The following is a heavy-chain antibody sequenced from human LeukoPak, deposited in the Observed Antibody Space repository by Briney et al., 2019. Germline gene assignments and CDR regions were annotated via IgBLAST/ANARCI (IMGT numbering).Heavy chain of an antibody. V-gene: IGHV5-51*01. J-gene: IGHJ4*02. CDR2: IYPGDSDT. CDR1: GYIFTSCS. CDR3: ARRAYCGGDCYSDY. Sequence: GESLKISCKGSGYIFTSCSIGWVRQMPGKGLEWMGIIYPGDSDTRYSPSFQGQVTISADKSISTAYLQWGSLKASDTAMYYCARRAYCGGDCYSDYWGQGTLVTVSS. D-gene: IGHD2-21*02.